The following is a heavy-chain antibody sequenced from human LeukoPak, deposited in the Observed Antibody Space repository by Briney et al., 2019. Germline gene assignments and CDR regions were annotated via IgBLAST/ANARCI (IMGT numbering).Heavy chain of an antibody. D-gene: IGHD3-22*01. V-gene: IGHV3-15*01. CDR3: LVVNGLN. J-gene: IGHJ4*02. CDR1: GFTFSSYA. Sequence: PGGSLRLSCAASGFTFSSYAMSWVRQAPGKGLESVGRIKSKPDGGTTDYAAPVKGRFTISRDDSKNMLYLQMNSLKTEDTAVYYCLVVNGLNWGQGTLVTVSS. CDR2: IKSKPDGGTT.